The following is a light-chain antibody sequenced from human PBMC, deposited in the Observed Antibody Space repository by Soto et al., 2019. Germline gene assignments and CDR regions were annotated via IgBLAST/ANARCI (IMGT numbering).Light chain of an antibody. CDR2: DAS. CDR3: QQRSNWPPIT. V-gene: IGKV3-11*01. J-gene: IGKJ5*01. CDR1: QSVSSY. Sequence: EIVLTQSPATLSLSPGERATLSCRASQSVSSYIAWYQQKPGQAPRLLMSDASNRATGIPARFSGSGYGTDFTLTISSLEPEDFAVYYCQQRSNWPPITFGQGTRLEIK.